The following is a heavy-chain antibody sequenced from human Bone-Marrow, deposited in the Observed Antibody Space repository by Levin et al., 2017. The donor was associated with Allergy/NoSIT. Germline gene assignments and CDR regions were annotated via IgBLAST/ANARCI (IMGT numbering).Heavy chain of an antibody. J-gene: IGHJ2*01. Sequence: SSETLSLTCSVSGGSINSGDYYWSWIRQPAGKGLEWIGRFYSGESTSYNPSLKSRVTISLDTSRNLFSLKLNSVTASDTAVYYCATGILRSAVYGFLDVWGRGTLVTVSS. V-gene: IGHV4-61*02. CDR3: ATGILRSAVYGFLDV. CDR2: FYSGEST. D-gene: IGHD2/OR15-2a*01. CDR1: GGSINSGDYY.